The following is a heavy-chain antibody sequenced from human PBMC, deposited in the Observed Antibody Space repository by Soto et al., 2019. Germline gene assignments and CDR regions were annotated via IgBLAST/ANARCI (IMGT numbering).Heavy chain of an antibody. CDR2: IWYGVSNK. CDR1: GFTVSSYG. D-gene: IGHD2-15*01. J-gene: IGHJ4*02. CDR3: AADLGYCSCGSCCFGDGYMY. Sequence: QVQLVESGGGVVQPGRSLRRSCAASGFTVSSYGMHWVRHAPGKGLEWVAVIWYGVSNKYYADSVKGRFTTSKENYKNTLYLQMSTMIAVDASVYYCAADLGYCSCGSCCFGDGYMYWGPGSLFTVSS. V-gene: IGHV3-33*01.